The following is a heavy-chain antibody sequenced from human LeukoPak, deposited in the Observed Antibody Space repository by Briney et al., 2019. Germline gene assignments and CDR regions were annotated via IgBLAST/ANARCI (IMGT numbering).Heavy chain of an antibody. CDR2: IYYSGST. V-gene: IGHV4-39*07. D-gene: IGHD5-18*01. CDR3: ARDLDTAMVTDRAFDY. Sequence: PSETLSLTCTVSGGSISSSSYYWGWSRQPPGTELEWIGSIYYSGSTYYNPSLKSRVTISVDTSKNQFSLKLSSVAAADTAVYYCARDLDTAMVTDRAFDYWGQGTLVTVSS. CDR1: GGSISSSSYY. J-gene: IGHJ4*02.